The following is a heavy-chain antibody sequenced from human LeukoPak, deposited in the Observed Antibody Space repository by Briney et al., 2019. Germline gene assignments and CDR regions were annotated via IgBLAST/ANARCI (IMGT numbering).Heavy chain of an antibody. D-gene: IGHD3-22*01. CDR3: ASHETYDSSGYYWAEYFQH. V-gene: IGHV4-39*01. CDR1: GGSISSSSYY. Sequence: PSETLSLTCTVSGGSISSSSYYWGWIRQPPGKGLEWIGSIYYSGSTYYNPSLKSRVTISVDTSKNQFSLKLSSVTAADTAVYCCASHETYDSSGYYWAEYFQHWGQGTLVTVSS. J-gene: IGHJ1*01. CDR2: IYYSGST.